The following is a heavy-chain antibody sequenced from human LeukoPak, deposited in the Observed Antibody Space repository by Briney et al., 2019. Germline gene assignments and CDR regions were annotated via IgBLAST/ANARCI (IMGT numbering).Heavy chain of an antibody. Sequence: NTSETLSLTCTVSGGSISSSSYYWGWIRQPPGKGLEWIGSIYYSGSTYCNPSLKSRVTISVDTSKNQFSLKLSSVTAADTAVYYCARDKRPSSIAAEGWFDPWGQGTLVTVSS. V-gene: IGHV4-39*07. CDR1: GGSISSSSYY. CDR2: IYYSGST. J-gene: IGHJ5*02. CDR3: ARDKRPSSIAAEGWFDP. D-gene: IGHD6-6*01.